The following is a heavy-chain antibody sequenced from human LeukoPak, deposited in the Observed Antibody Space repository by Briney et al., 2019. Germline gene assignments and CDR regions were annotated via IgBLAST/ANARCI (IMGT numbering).Heavy chain of an antibody. CDR1: GFTFSSYT. Sequence: GESLRLSCAASGFTFSSYTMTWVRQAPGKGLEWVSSISRSGDYIFYADSVRGRFTISRDNAKNSLYLQMTSLRAEDTAVYYCAKDRLVGGSDRHPLDSRGQGTLVTVSS. V-gene: IGHV3-21*01. CDR3: AKDRLVGGSDRHPLDS. J-gene: IGHJ4*02. D-gene: IGHD1-26*01. CDR2: ISRSGDYI.